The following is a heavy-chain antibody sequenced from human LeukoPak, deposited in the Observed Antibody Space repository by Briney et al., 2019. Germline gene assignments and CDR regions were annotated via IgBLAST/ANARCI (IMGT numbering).Heavy chain of an antibody. CDR1: GGSISSYY. D-gene: IGHD3-22*01. V-gene: IGHV4-59*06. Sequence: SETLSLTCTVSGGSISSYYWSWIRQPPGKGLEWIGYIYYSGSTSYNPSLKSRVIISLDTSRNQFSLKLSSVTAADTAVYYCARKLDSSGYYYETGGFDPWGQGSLVTVSS. J-gene: IGHJ5*02. CDR3: ARKLDSSGYYYETGGFDP. CDR2: IYYSGST.